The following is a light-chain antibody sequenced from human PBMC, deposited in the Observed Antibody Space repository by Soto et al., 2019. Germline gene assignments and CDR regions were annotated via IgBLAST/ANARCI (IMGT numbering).Light chain of an antibody. V-gene: IGKV3-15*01. J-gene: IGKJ5*01. CDR3: QQRSNWHPIT. CDR1: QSVRSD. CDR2: GAS. Sequence: EILMTQSPATLSVSAGERATLSCRASQSVRSDLAWYQQKPGQAPRLLISGASTRATGIPARFSGSGSGTDFTLTISSLETEDFAVYYCQQRSNWHPITFGQGTRLEIK.